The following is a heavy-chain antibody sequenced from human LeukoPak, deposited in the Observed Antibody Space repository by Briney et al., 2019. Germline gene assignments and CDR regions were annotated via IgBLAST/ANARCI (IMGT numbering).Heavy chain of an antibody. CDR1: GGSISSGTYY. Sequence: ASETLSLTCTVSGGSISSGTYYWSWVRQPAGKGLEWIGRIYIRGSTNYNPSLKSRVTISVDTSKNQFSLRLSSVTAADTAVYYCARGPQRITMIVVVTRGRGGHWFDPWGQGTLVTVSS. J-gene: IGHJ5*02. CDR2: IYIRGST. CDR3: ARGPQRITMIVVVTRGRGGHWFDP. V-gene: IGHV4-61*02. D-gene: IGHD3-22*01.